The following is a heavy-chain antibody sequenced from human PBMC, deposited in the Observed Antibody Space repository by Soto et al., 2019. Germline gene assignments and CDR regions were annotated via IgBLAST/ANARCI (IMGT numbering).Heavy chain of an antibody. CDR1: GGTFSSYA. J-gene: IGHJ6*02. CDR2: IIPIFGTA. D-gene: IGHD2-15*01. Sequence: QVQLVQSGAEVKKPGSSGKVSCKASGGTFSSYAISWVRQAPGQGLEWMGGIIPIFGTANYAQKFQGRVTITADESTSRAYMELSRQRSEDKAVYYCAIGTHCSGGSCYYDYYGMDGWGQGTTVTASS. V-gene: IGHV1-69*01. CDR3: AIGTHCSGGSCYYDYYGMDG.